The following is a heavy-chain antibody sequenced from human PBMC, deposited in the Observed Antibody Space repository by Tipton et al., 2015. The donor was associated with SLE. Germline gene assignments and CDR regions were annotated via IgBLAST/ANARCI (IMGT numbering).Heavy chain of an antibody. CDR1: GGSISSYY. D-gene: IGHD3-22*01. CDR2: IFYSGNT. CDR3: ARRLYYYDSSGFFDL. Sequence: TLSLTCTVSGGSISSYYWSWIRQPPGKGLEWIGYIFYSGNTNYNPPLKSRVTISVDTSKNQFSLKLSSVTAADTAVYYCARRLYYYDSSGFFDLWGRGTLVTVSS. J-gene: IGHJ2*01. V-gene: IGHV4-59*01.